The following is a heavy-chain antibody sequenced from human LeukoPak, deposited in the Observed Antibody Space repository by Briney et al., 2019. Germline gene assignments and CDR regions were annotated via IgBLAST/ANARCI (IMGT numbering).Heavy chain of an antibody. Sequence: SVKVSCKASGGTFSSYAISWVRQAPGQGLEWMGGIIPIFGTANYAQKFQGRVTMTRDTSTSTVYMELSSLRSKDTAVYYCAAIAAAGTAGYFDYWGQGTLVTVSS. J-gene: IGHJ4*02. CDR3: AAIAAAGTAGYFDY. V-gene: IGHV1-69*05. CDR2: IIPIFGTA. D-gene: IGHD6-13*01. CDR1: GGTFSSYA.